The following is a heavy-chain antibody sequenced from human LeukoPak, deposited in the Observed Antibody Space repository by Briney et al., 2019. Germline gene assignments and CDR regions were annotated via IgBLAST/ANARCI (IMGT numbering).Heavy chain of an antibody. V-gene: IGHV4-31*03. D-gene: IGHD2-21*02. CDR3: ARAQENIVVVTTSHYLDY. CDR2: IYYSGST. J-gene: IGHJ4*02. Sequence: PSETLSLTCTVSGGSISSGGYYWSWIRQHPGKGLEWIGYIYYSGSTYYNPSLKSRVTISVDTSKNQFSLKLSSVTAADTAVYYCARAQENIVVVTTSHYLDYWGQGTLVTVSS. CDR1: GGSISSGGYY.